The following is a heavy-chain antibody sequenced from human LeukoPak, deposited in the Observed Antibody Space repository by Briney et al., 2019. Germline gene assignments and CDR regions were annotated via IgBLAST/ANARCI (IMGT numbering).Heavy chain of an antibody. J-gene: IGHJ4*02. V-gene: IGHV1-69*04. CDR3: ARDEGEDTAIFDY. D-gene: IGHD5-18*01. CDR2: IFPILGIA. CDR1: GGTFSSYA. Sequence: ASVKVSCKASGGTFSSYAISWVRQARGQGLEWMGRIFPILGIANYAQRFQGRVTITADKSTSPAYMELSSLRSEDTAVYYCARDEGEDTAIFDYWGQGTLVTVSS.